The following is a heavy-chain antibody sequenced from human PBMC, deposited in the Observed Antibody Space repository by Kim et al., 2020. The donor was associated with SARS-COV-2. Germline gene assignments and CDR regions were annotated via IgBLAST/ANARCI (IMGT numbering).Heavy chain of an antibody. J-gene: IGHJ6*01. CDR3: ARDVRIQLWLYYYGMDV. CDR2: ISYDGSNK. Sequence: GGSLRLSCAASGFTFSSYAMHWVRQAPGKGLEWVAVISYDGSNKYYADSVKGRFTISRGNSKNTLYLQMNSLRAEDTTVYYCARDVRIQLWLYYYGMDV. V-gene: IGHV3-30*04. D-gene: IGHD5-18*01. CDR1: GFTFSSYA.